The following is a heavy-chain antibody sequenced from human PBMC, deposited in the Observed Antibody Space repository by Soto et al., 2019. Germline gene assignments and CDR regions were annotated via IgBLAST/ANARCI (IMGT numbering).Heavy chain of an antibody. V-gene: IGHV3-30-3*01. CDR1: GFTFSSYT. CDR2: ISQDGGIQ. D-gene: IGHD1-26*01. Sequence: GGSLRLSCAASGFTFSSYTMHWVRQAPGRGLEWVAVISQDGGIQHYADSVKGRFTISRDNSESTLYLQMNGLSSEDTAVYYCVTSELWFAYWGQGSLVTVSS. J-gene: IGHJ4*02. CDR3: VTSELWFAY.